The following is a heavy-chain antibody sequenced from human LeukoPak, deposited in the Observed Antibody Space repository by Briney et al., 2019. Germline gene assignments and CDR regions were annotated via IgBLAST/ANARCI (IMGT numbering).Heavy chain of an antibody. J-gene: IGHJ4*02. D-gene: IGHD4-17*01. V-gene: IGHV3-21*01. CDR1: GFTFSSYS. CDR2: ISSSSSYI. Sequence: GGSLRLSCAASGFTFSSYSMNWVRQAPGKGLEWVSSISSSSSYIYYADSVKGRFTISRDNSKNTLYLQMNSLRAEDTAVYYCAKDNGDYFPDYWGQGTLVTVSS. CDR3: AKDNGDYFPDY.